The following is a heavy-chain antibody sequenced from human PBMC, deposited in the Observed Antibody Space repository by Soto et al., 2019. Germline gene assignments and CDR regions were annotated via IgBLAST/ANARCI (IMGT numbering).Heavy chain of an antibody. J-gene: IGHJ1*01. Sequence: EVQLLESGGGLVQPGGSLRLSCAASGFTFSSYAMSWVRQAPGKGLEWVSAISGSGGSTYYADSVKGRFTISRDNSKNTLYLQMNRLRAADTAVYYCAKAKDSSSWYPVYFQHWGQGTLVTVSS. V-gene: IGHV3-23*01. CDR2: ISGSGGST. CDR3: AKAKDSSSWYPVYFQH. D-gene: IGHD6-13*01. CDR1: GFTFSSYA.